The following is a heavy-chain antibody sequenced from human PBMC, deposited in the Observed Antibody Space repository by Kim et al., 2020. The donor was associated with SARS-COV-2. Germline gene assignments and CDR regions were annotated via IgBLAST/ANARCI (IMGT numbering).Heavy chain of an antibody. CDR3: AKPTSNVVMDYRQAYGM. CDR2: IWYDGGSK. J-gene: IGHJ6*01. D-gene: IGHD3-16*01. Sequence: GGSLRLSCAASGFTFGDFGMHWVRQGPGRGLEWVAVIWYDGGSKDYADSVKVRFTISRDNSNNTLYLQMHSLRAEDTALYYCAKPTSNVVMDYRQAYGM. CDR1: GFTFGDFG. V-gene: IGHV3-30*02.